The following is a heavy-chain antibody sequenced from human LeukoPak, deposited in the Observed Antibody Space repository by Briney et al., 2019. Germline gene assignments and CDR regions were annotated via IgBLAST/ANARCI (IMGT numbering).Heavy chain of an antibody. Sequence: GGSLRLSCAASGFTFSSYAMSWVRQAPGKGLEWVSAISGSGGSTYYADSVKGRFTISRDNSKNTLYLQMNSLRAEDTAVYYCAKIAVDYYYVRTLDDYWGQGTLVTVSS. J-gene: IGHJ4*02. D-gene: IGHD3-10*02. CDR2: ISGSGGST. CDR1: GFTFSSYA. CDR3: AKIAVDYYYVRTLDDY. V-gene: IGHV3-23*01.